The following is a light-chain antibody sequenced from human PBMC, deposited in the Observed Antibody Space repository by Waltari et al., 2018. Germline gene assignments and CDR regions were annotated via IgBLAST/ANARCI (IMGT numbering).Light chain of an antibody. Sequence: QSALTQPPSASGSPGQSVTISCTGTSSDVGGYTCVSWYQPHPGKAPKLMIYDVSNRPSGGPDRCAGSKSVNPAYLAVAGRQAEDNADYYCTSYAGSNSVLFGAGTKLTV. CDR1: SSDVGGYTC. V-gene: IGLV2-8*01. CDR3: TSYAGSNSVL. CDR2: DVS. J-gene: IGLJ2*01.